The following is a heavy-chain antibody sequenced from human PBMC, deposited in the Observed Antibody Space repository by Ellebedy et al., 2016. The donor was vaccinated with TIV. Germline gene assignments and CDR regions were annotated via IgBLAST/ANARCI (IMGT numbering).Heavy chain of an antibody. CDR2: ISGFSAKT. CDR3: ARGALAGNYYYYMDI. V-gene: IGHV1-18*01. CDR1: SYTFNSYG. D-gene: IGHD6-19*01. J-gene: IGHJ6*03. Sequence: ASVKVSXKASSYTFNSYGISWVRQAPGQGLEWMGWISGFSAKTNDAQRFQGRVTMTTDSSTNTAYMELRSLRSDDTAVYYCARGALAGNYYYYMDIWGKGTTVTVSS.